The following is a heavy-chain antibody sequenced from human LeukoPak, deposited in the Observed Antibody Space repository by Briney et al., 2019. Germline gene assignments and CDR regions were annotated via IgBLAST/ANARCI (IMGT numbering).Heavy chain of an antibody. CDR2: IYLVDSDT. Sequence: GESLKISCKGSGYSFTRYWIGWVRQMPGKGLEWMGIIYLVDSDTRYSPSFQGQVTVSADKSISTAYLQWSSLQASDTAIYYCARYNWGFYYFDYWGQGTLVTVSS. V-gene: IGHV5-51*01. J-gene: IGHJ4*02. D-gene: IGHD1-1*01. CDR1: GYSFTRYW. CDR3: ARYNWGFYYFDY.